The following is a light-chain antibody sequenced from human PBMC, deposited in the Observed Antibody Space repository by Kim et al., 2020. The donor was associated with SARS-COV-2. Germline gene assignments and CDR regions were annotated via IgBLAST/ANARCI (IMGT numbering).Light chain of an antibody. J-gene: IGKJ4*01. CDR1: QSVVGSN. Sequence: PGDKTAPSYRGVQSVVGSNLAWYQQKPGQAPRLLIYGASTRATGIPDRFSGSGSGTEFTLTISRLESEDFAVYSCQQYNTSPLTFGGGTKVDIK. CDR2: GAS. V-gene: IGKV3-20*01. CDR3: QQYNTSPLT.